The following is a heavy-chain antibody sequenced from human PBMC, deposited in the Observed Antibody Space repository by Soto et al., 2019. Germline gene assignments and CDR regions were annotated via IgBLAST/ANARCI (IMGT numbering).Heavy chain of an antibody. CDR3: ARTESGTFDP. D-gene: IGHD1-7*01. J-gene: IGHJ5*02. CDR1: GGSIRSGAFY. V-gene: IGHV4-30-2*01. Sequence: SETLSLTCTVSGGSIRSGAFYWSWIRQHPGKGLEWIGYIYHSGSTYYNPSLKSRVTISVDRSKNQFSLKLSSVTAADTAVYYCARTESGTFDPWGQGTLVTVSS. CDR2: IYHSGST.